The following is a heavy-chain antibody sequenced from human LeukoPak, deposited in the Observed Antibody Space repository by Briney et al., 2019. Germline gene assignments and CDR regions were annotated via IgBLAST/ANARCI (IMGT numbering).Heavy chain of an antibody. CDR3: ARGGIRYFDWFLKYNWFDP. CDR1: GYTFTSYG. V-gene: IGHV1-18*01. D-gene: IGHD3-9*01. CDR2: ISAYNGNT. J-gene: IGHJ5*02. Sequence: ASVKVSCKASGYTFTSYGISWVRQAPGQGLAWMGWISAYNGNTNYAQKLQGRVTMTTDTSTSTAYMELRSLRSDDTAVYYRARGGIRYFDWFLKYNWFDPWGQGTLVTVSS.